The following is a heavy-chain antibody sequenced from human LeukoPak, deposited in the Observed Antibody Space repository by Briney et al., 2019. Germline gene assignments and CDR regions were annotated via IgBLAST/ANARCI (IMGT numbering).Heavy chain of an antibody. V-gene: IGHV3-7*03. CDR3: ARLRYCSSGSCYYYFDY. CDR1: GFTFSGYW. D-gene: IGHD2-2*01. CDR2: IKQDGSVK. Sequence: PGGSLRLSCAASGFTFSGYWMSWVRQAPGKGLGWVANIKQDGSVKYYVDSVKGRFTISRDNAKNSLYLQMNSLRAEDTAVYYCARLRYCSSGSCYYYFDYWGQGTLVTVSS. J-gene: IGHJ4*02.